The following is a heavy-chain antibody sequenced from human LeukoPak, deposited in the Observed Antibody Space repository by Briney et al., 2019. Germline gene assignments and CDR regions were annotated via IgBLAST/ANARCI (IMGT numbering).Heavy chain of an antibody. D-gene: IGHD6-13*01. CDR3: ARRVYSSSSFDY. J-gene: IGHJ4*02. V-gene: IGHV3-21*01. CDR2: ISSSSSYI. CDR1: GFTFSSYS. Sequence: KSGGSLRLSCAASGFTFSSYSMNWVRQAPGKGLEWVSSISSSSSYIYYADSVKGRFTISRDNAKNSLYLQMNSLRAEDTAVYYCARRVYSSSSFDYWGQRTLVTVSS.